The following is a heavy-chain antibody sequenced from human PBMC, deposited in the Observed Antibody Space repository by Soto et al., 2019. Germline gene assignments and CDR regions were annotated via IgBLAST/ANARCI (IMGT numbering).Heavy chain of an antibody. CDR1: GGSISSSSYY. D-gene: IGHD3-10*01. V-gene: IGHV4-39*01. Sequence: SETLSLTCTVSGGSISSSSYYWGWIRQPPGQGLEWIGSIYYSGSTYYNPSLKSRVTISVDTSKNQFSLKLSSVTAADTAVYYCARGTYYYGSGSYSWFDPWGQGTLVTVS. J-gene: IGHJ5*02. CDR2: IYYSGST. CDR3: ARGTYYYGSGSYSWFDP.